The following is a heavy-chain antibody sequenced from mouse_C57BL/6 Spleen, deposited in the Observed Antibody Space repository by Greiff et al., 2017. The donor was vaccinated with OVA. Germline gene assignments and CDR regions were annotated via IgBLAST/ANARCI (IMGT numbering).Heavy chain of an antibody. Sequence: EVKLVESEGGLVQPGSSMKLSCTASGFTFSDYYMAWVRQVPEKGLEWVANINYDGSSTYYLDSLKSRFIISRDNAKNILYLQMSSLKSEDTATYYCARDRDYDYDRGDWYFDVWGTGTTVTVSS. CDR2: INYDGSST. CDR3: ARDRDYDYDRGDWYFDV. J-gene: IGHJ1*03. CDR1: GFTFSDYY. V-gene: IGHV5-16*01. D-gene: IGHD2-4*01.